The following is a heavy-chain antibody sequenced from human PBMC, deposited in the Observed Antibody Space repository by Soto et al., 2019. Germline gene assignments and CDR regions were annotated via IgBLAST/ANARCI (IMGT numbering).Heavy chain of an antibody. CDR2: IDSSVTTI. D-gene: IGHD6-13*01. CDR3: ARDAPYTNSWFPSYCMDV. J-gene: IGHJ6*03. V-gene: IGHV3-48*01. Sequence: EVQLVESGGGLVQQGGSLTLSCAASGFTFGTYSMTWVRQAPGKGLEWVAYIDSSVTTIYYADSVKGRFTISRDNAKNSLYLQMNSLRAEDTAVYYCARDAPYTNSWFPSYCMDVWGRGTTVTVSS. CDR1: GFTFGTYS.